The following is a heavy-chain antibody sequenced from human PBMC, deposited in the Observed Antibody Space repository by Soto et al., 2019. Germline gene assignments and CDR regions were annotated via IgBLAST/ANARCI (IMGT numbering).Heavy chain of an antibody. CDR1: GGSISSYY. V-gene: IGHV4-59*01. J-gene: IGHJ4*02. Sequence: PSETLSLTCTVSGGSISSYYWSWIRQPPGKGLEWIGYIYYTGTTTYNPSIKSRVTISVDSSKNQFSLKLSSVTAADTAVYYCARSRYSGYDSVDYWGQGTLVTVSS. CDR2: IYYTGTT. CDR3: ARSRYSGYDSVDY. D-gene: IGHD5-12*01.